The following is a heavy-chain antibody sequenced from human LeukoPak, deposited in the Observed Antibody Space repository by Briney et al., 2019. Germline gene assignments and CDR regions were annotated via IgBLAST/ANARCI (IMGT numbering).Heavy chain of an antibody. CDR3: ARAWVGEPNTGAFNV. Sequence: GGSLRLSCAASGFTLSSYAMSWVRQAPGKGLEWVSAISSSGGNTYYADSVKGRFTISRDNSKNTLYLQMNSLRAEDTAVYYCARAWVGEPNTGAFNVWGQGTGVTVSS. CDR2: ISSSGGNT. D-gene: IGHD3-10*01. CDR1: GFTLSSYA. J-gene: IGHJ3*01. V-gene: IGHV3-23*01.